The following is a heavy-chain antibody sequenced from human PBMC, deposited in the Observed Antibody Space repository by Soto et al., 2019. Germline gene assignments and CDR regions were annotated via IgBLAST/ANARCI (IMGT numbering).Heavy chain of an antibody. V-gene: IGHV1-69*13. D-gene: IGHD5-12*01. CDR3: ASLSGYAGYYGMDV. CDR1: GGTFSRYS. J-gene: IGHJ6*02. CDR2: IIPIFGTA. Sequence: SVKVSCKASGGTFSRYSISWVRQAPGQGLEWMGGIIPIFGTANYAQKFQGRVTITADESTSTACMELSSLRSEDTAVYYCASLSGYAGYYGMDVWGQGTTVTVSS.